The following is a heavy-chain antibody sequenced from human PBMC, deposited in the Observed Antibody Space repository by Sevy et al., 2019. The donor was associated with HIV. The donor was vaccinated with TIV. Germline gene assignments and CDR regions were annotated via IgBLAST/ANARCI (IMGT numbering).Heavy chain of an antibody. CDR1: GYTLTKLS. CDR2: FDPEDGET. Sequence: ASVKVSCKVSGYTLTKLSMHWVRQAPGKGLEWMGTFDPEDGETIYAQKFQGRVTMTEDTSTDTAYMELSSLRSEDTAVYYCATTKEYYENSGDPFDYWGQGTLVTVSS. J-gene: IGHJ4*02. D-gene: IGHD3-22*01. V-gene: IGHV1-24*01. CDR3: ATTKEYYENSGDPFDY.